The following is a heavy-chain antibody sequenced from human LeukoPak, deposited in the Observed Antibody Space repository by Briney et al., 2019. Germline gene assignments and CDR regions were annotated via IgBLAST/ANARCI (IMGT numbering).Heavy chain of an antibody. CDR3: ARVGYGSGSLPRFDP. Sequence: SETLSLTCAVSGGSISSSNWWSWVRQPPGKGLEWIGEIYRSGSTNYNPSLKSRVTISVDKSKNQFSLKLSSVTAADTAVYYCARVGYGSGSLPRFDPWGQGTLVTVSS. V-gene: IGHV4-4*02. J-gene: IGHJ5*02. CDR2: IYRSGST. D-gene: IGHD3-10*01. CDR1: GGSISSSNW.